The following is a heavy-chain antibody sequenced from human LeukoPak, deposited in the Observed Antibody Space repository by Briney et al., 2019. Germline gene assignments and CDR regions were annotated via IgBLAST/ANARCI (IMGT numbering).Heavy chain of an antibody. J-gene: IGHJ2*01. CDR2: LYSGSST. V-gene: IGHV3-53*01. Sequence: GGSLRLSCAASGFTVSTNYMNWVCQAPGKGLEWVSILYSGSSTYYADSVEGRLTISRDSSKNTLFLQMNDLRAEDTAVYYCARVGDHFHWYLDLWGRGTLVTVSS. CDR3: ARVGDHFHWYLDL. D-gene: IGHD3-3*02. CDR1: GFTVSTNY.